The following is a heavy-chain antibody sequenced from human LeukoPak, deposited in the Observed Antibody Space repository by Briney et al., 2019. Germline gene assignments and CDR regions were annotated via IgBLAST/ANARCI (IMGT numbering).Heavy chain of an antibody. D-gene: IGHD3-9*01. J-gene: IGHJ3*02. Sequence: PSETLSLTCTVSGGSISSGGYYWSRIRQHPGKGLEWIGYIYYSGSTYYNPSLKSRVTISVDTSKNQFSLKLSSVTAADTAVYYCARSYYDILTGYYFDAFDIWGQGTMVTVSS. V-gene: IGHV4-31*03. CDR1: GGSISSGGYY. CDR3: ARSYYDILTGYYFDAFDI. CDR2: IYYSGST.